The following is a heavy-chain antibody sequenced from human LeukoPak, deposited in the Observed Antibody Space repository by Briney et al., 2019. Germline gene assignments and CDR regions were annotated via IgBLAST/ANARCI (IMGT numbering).Heavy chain of an antibody. Sequence: TLSLTCSVSGGSISSGSYYWSWIRQHPGKGVECIGYIYYSGSTYYNPSLKSRVTISVDTSKNQFSLKLNSVTAADTAVYYCARLYDSFRDLDIWGQGTIITVSS. D-gene: IGHD2-8*01. CDR1: GGSISSGSYY. J-gene: IGHJ3*02. V-gene: IGHV4-31*03. CDR2: IYYSGST. CDR3: ARLYDSFRDLDI.